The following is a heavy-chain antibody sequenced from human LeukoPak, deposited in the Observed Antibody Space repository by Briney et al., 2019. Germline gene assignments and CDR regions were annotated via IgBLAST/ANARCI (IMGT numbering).Heavy chain of an antibody. CDR1: VGTFSTYA. CDR3: ATGAIFGVGKGYYYYMGV. D-gene: IGHD3-3*01. Sequence: PVNVSCKASVGTFSTYAISWVRQAPGQGLEWMGGIIPIFDTANYAQKFQGRVTITADESTSTAYMELSSLRSEDTAVYYCATGAIFGVGKGYYYYMGVWGKGTTVTVSS. J-gene: IGHJ6*03. CDR2: IIPIFDTA. V-gene: IGHV1-69*13.